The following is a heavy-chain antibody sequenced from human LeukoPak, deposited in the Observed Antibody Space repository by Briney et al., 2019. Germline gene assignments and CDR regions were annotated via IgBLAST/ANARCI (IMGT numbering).Heavy chain of an antibody. V-gene: IGHV3-23*01. CDR1: GFIFSNYA. J-gene: IGHJ6*02. D-gene: IGHD2-2*01. CDR3: AKGGIVVVPAARPMDV. Sequence: GGSLRLSCAASGFIFSNYAMSWVRQAPGKGLEWVSAISASGGNTYYADSVKGRFTISRDNSKNTLYLQMYSLRADDTAVYFCAKGGIVVVPAARPMDVWGQGTTVTVS. CDR2: ISASGGNT.